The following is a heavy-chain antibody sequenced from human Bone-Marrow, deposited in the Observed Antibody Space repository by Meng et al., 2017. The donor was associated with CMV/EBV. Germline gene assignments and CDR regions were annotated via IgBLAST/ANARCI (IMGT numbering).Heavy chain of an antibody. V-gene: IGHV4-59*01. CDR1: GGSISSDY. D-gene: IGHD2-2*01. J-gene: IGHJ6*02. CDR3: ARVSPTIHYYYYGMDV. CDR2: IYYSGST. Sequence: GSLRLSCTVSGGSISSDYWSWIRQPPGKGLEWIGYIYYSGSTNYNPSLKSRVTISVDTSKNQFSLKLSSVTAADTAVYYCARVSPTIHYYYYGMDVWGQATTVTVSS.